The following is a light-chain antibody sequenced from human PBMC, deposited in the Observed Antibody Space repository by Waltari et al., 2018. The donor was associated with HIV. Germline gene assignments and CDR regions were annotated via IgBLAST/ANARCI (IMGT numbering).Light chain of an antibody. V-gene: IGLV1-44*01. CDR1: RPNIRSNP. J-gene: IGLJ1*01. Sequence: QSVLTHPPSASGTPGQRVTISCSGSRPNIRSNPQNWYQQLPGTAHKLLIYSNNQRPSGVPDRFSGSKSGTSASLAISGLQSEDEADYYCAAWDDSLNGHYVFGTGTKVTVL. CDR3: AAWDDSLNGHYV. CDR2: SNN.